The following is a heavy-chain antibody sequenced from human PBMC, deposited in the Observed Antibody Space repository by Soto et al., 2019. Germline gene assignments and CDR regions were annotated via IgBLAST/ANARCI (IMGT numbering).Heavy chain of an antibody. J-gene: IGHJ4*02. CDR2: IYYSGST. D-gene: IGHD3-22*01. CDR3: ARDPSNDSSGYPTGDY. V-gene: IGHV4-31*03. CDR1: GGSISSGGYY. Sequence: PWETLSLTCTVSGGSISSGGYYWSWIRQHPGKGLEWIGYIYYSGSTYYNPSLKSRVTISVDTSKNQFSLKLSSVTAADTAVYYCARDPSNDSSGYPTGDYWGQGTLVTVSS.